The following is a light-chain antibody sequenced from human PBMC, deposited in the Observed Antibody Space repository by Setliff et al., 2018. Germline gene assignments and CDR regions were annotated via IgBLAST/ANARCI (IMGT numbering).Light chain of an antibody. Sequence: QSALTQPASVSGSPGQSITISCTGTSSDVGNYNRVSWYQQPPGTAPKLMIYDVTNRPSGVPDRFSGSKSGNTASLTISGLQAEDEADYYCSSYTSSNTYVVGSGTKV. V-gene: IGLV2-18*02. CDR2: DVT. CDR1: SSDVGNYNR. CDR3: SSYTSSNTYV. J-gene: IGLJ1*01.